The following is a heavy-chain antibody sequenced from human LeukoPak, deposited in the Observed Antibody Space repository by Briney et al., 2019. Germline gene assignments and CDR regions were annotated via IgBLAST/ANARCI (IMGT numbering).Heavy chain of an antibody. J-gene: IGHJ2*01. CDR2: ISAYNGNT. V-gene: IGHV1-18*01. CDR3: ARKMWELPTDWYFDL. D-gene: IGHD1-26*01. Sequence: ASVKVSCKASGYTFTSYGISWVRQAPGQGLEWMGWISAYNGNTNYAQKLQGRVTMTTDTSTSTAYVELRSLRSDDTAVYYCARKMWELPTDWYFDLWGRGTLVTVSS. CDR1: GYTFTSYG.